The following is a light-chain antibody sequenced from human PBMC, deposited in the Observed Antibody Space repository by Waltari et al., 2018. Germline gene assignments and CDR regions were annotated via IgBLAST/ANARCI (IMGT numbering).Light chain of an antibody. J-gene: IGKJ2*01. Sequence: EIVLTQPPATLSVSPGERATLPCRASQSVGSDLAWYQQKPGQAPSRLIYGASTRVTGVPARFSGSGSGTEFTLTISSLQSEDFAVYYCQQYNKWPPYTFGQGTKLEIK. CDR2: GAS. CDR3: QQYNKWPPYT. V-gene: IGKV3-15*01. CDR1: QSVGSD.